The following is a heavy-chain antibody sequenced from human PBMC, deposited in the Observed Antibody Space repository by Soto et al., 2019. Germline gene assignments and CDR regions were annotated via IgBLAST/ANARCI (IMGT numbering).Heavy chain of an antibody. CDR1: GFTFSSYA. CDR3: AKEGHSGYDYAY. V-gene: IGHV3-23*01. Sequence: GGSLRLSCAASGFTFSSYAMSWVRQAPGKGLEWVSAISGSGGSTYYADPVKGRFTISRDNSKNTLYLQMNSLRAEDTAVDYCAKEGHSGYDYAYWGQGTLVTVSS. D-gene: IGHD5-12*01. CDR2: ISGSGGST. J-gene: IGHJ4*02.